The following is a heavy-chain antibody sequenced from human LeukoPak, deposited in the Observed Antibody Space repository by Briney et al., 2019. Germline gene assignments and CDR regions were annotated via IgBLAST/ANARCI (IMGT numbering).Heavy chain of an antibody. V-gene: IGHV4-38-2*01. CDR3: AIGPQRREPGDYFPY. CDR2: IFHSGST. J-gene: IGHJ1*01. CDR1: GYSISSGYY. D-gene: IGHD1-26*01. Sequence: SETLSLTCAVAGYSISSGYYWGWIRQPPGKGLEWIGSIFHSGSTYYNPSLKSRVTISVDTSKNQFSLKLSSVTAADTAVYYCAIGPQRREPGDYFPYWGQGTLVTVSS.